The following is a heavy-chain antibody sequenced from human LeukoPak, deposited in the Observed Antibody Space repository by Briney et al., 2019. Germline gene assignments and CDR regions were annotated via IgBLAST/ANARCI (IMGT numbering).Heavy chain of an antibody. CDR2: INEDGSII. CDR1: GFTFSSYW. D-gene: IGHD3-16*01. J-gene: IGHJ4*02. V-gene: IGHV3-74*01. Sequence: PGGSLRLSCAASGFTFSSYWMHWVRQAPGKGLEWVSRINEDGSIITYADSVKGRFTISRDNAKNTLYLQMNSLRAEDTAVYYCAKGPYDYVWGSYWAYWGQGTLVTVSS. CDR3: AKGPYDYVWGSYWAY.